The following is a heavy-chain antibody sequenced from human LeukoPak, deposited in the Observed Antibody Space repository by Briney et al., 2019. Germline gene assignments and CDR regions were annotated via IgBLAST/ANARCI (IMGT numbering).Heavy chain of an antibody. CDR2: IDPSDSYT. Sequence: ESLKISCKGPGYSFTSYWISWVRQMPGKGLEWMGRIDPSDSYTNYSPSFQGHVTISADKSISTAYLQWSSLKASDTAMYFCARLYCSGTCHFDYWGQGTLVTVSS. J-gene: IGHJ4*02. CDR1: GYSFTSYW. D-gene: IGHD2-2*01. CDR3: ARLYCSGTCHFDY. V-gene: IGHV5-10-1*01.